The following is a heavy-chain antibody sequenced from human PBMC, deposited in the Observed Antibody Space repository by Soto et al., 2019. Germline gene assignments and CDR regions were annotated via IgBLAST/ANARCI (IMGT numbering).Heavy chain of an antibody. D-gene: IGHD2-15*01. Sequence: SETLSLTCTVSGGPISSGGYYWSWIRQHPGKGLEWIGYIYYSGSTYYNPSLKSRVTISVDTSKNQFSLKLSSVTAADTAVYYCARFEVVAATRRGQEEWFDPWGQGTLVTVSS. CDR2: IYYSGST. V-gene: IGHV4-31*03. J-gene: IGHJ5*02. CDR1: GGPISSGGYY. CDR3: ARFEVVAATRRGQEEWFDP.